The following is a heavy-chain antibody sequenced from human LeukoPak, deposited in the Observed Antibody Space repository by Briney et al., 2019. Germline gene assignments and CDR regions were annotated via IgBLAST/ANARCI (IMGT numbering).Heavy chain of an antibody. Sequence: PGGSLRLSCAASGFTFSSYWMSWVRQAPGKGLEWVANIKQDGSEKYYVDSVKGRFTISRDNAKNSLYLQMNSLRAEDTAVYYCARALDYYDSSGYYYVKVPGWFDPWGQGTLVTVSS. CDR1: GFTFSSYW. J-gene: IGHJ5*02. CDR3: ARALDYYDSSGYYYVKVPGWFDP. CDR2: IKQDGSEK. D-gene: IGHD3-22*01. V-gene: IGHV3-7*04.